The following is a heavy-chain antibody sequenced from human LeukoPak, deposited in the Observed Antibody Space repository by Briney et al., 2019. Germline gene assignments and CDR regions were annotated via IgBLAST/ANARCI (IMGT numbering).Heavy chain of an antibody. CDR1: GGTFSSYA. CDR2: IIPIFGTA. J-gene: IGHJ3*02. D-gene: IGHD2/OR15-2a*01. Sequence: ASVKVSCKASGGTFSSYAISWVRQAPGQGLEWMGGIIPIFGTANYAQKFQGRVTITADESTSTAYMELSSPRSEDTAVYYCASGGKNSLLPDIWGQGTMVTVSS. CDR3: ASGGKNSLLPDI. V-gene: IGHV1-69*13.